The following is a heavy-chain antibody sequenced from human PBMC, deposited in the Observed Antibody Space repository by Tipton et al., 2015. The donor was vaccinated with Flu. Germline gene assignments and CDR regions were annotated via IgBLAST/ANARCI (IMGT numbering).Heavy chain of an antibody. CDR3: AKEDSSGYPI. CDR1: GFTFDDYA. D-gene: IGHD3-22*01. Sequence: GSLRLSCAASGFTFDDYAMHWVRQAPGKGLEWVSLISWDGGSTYYADSVKGRFTISRDNSKNSLYLQMNSLRAEDTALYYCAKEDSSGYPIWGQATMVTVSS. V-gene: IGHV3-43D*03. CDR2: ISWDGGST. J-gene: IGHJ3*02.